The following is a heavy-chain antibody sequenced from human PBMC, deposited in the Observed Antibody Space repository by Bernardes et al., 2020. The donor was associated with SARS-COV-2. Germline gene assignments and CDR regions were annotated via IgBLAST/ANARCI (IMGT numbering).Heavy chain of an antibody. J-gene: IGHJ4*02. CDR2: IAYDGSYK. V-gene: IGHV3-30-3*02. Sequence: GGSLRVSCAASGFSFSDYAMHWVRQAPGKGLEWVAIIAYDGSYKYYADSVRGRFTISRDTAKKTLYLQMSSLRPEDTAVYYCAKPTVRWVQLTTGFDSWGQGTLVTVSS. CDR1: GFSFSDYA. D-gene: IGHD1-26*01. CDR3: AKPTVRWVQLTTGFDS.